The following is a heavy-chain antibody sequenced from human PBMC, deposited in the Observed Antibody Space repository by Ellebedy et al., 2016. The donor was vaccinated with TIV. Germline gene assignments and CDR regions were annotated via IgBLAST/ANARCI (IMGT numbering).Heavy chain of an antibody. J-gene: IGHJ6*02. D-gene: IGHD1-1*01. CDR1: GFTFSSYG. Sequence: GESLKISXVASGFTFSSYGMHWVRQAPGKGLEWVAVIWYDGSNKYYADSVKGRFTISRDNSKNTLYLQMNSLRAEDTAVYYCARTDDGDYYYYGMDVWGQGTTVTVSS. CDR3: ARTDDGDYYYYGMDV. CDR2: IWYDGSNK. V-gene: IGHV3-33*01.